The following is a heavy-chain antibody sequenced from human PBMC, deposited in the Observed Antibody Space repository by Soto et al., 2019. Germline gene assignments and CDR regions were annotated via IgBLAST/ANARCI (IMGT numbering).Heavy chain of an antibody. Sequence: QVQLVQSGAEVKKSGASVKVSCKASGYIFTGYFIQWLRQAPGQGLEWMGWINPNTSATNYAQKFQDRVIMTTDTSTSTAYMELRSLRSDDTAVYFCARDRSYYYESSGYPFDYWGQGTLVSVSS. CDR1: GYIFTGYF. V-gene: IGHV1-2*02. CDR3: ARDRSYYYESSGYPFDY. J-gene: IGHJ4*02. CDR2: INPNTSAT. D-gene: IGHD3-22*01.